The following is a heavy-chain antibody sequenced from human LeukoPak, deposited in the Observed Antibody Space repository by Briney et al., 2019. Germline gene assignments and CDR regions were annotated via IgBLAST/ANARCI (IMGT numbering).Heavy chain of an antibody. Sequence: GGSLRLSCAASGFTFSSYGMHWVRQAPGKGLEWVAVISYDGSNKYYADSVKGRFTISRDNSKNTLYLQMNSLRAEDTAVYYCAKGPDYGDLYANWYFDLWGRGTLVTVSS. J-gene: IGHJ2*01. V-gene: IGHV3-30*18. CDR3: AKGPDYGDLYANWYFDL. D-gene: IGHD4-17*01. CDR2: ISYDGSNK. CDR1: GFTFSSYG.